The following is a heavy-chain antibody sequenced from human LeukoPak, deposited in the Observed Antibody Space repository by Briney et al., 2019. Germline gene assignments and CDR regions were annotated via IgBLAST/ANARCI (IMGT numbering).Heavy chain of an antibody. J-gene: IGHJ4*02. Sequence: GESLKISCKGSGYSFTSYWIGWVRQMPGKGLEWMGIIYPGDSDARYSPSFQGQVTIPADKSISTAYLQWSSLKASDTAMYYCVRDSDSSSSGPPGYWGQGTLVTVSS. V-gene: IGHV5-51*01. CDR3: VRDSDSSSSGPPGY. CDR1: GYSFTSYW. CDR2: IYPGDSDA. D-gene: IGHD6-6*01.